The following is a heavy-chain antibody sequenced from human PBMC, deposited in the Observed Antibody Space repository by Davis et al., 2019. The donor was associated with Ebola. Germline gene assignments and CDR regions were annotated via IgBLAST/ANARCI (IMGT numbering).Heavy chain of an antibody. CDR2: INPNSGGT. V-gene: IGHV1-2*02. J-gene: IGHJ4*02. CDR3: ARDGSTSDQKSGELDY. D-gene: IGHD7-27*01. CDR1: GYTFTGYY. Sequence: AASVKVSCKASGYTFTGYYMHWARQAPGQGLEWMGWINPNSGGTNYAQKFQGRVTMTRDTSITTAYMELSRLRSDDTAVYYCARDGSTSDQKSGELDYWGQGPLVTVSS.